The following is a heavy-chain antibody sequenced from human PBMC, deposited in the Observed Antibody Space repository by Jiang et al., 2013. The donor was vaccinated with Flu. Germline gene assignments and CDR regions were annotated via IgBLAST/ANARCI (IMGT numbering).Heavy chain of an antibody. CDR2: ISGSGGST. CDR1: GFTFSSYA. CDR3: AKIVGSGWYFRPQSDDAFDI. D-gene: IGHD6-19*01. J-gene: IGHJ3*02. V-gene: IGHV3-23*04. Sequence: QLVESGGGLVQPGGSLRLSCAASGFTFSSYAMSWVRQAPGKGLEWVSAISGSGGSTYYADSVKGRFTISRDNSKNTLYLQMNSLRAEDTAVYYCAKIVGSGWYFRPQSDDAFDIWGQGTMVTVSS.